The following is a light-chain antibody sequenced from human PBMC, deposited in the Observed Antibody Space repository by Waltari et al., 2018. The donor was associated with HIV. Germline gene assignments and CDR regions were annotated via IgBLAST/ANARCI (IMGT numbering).Light chain of an antibody. Sequence: QSVLTQPPSVSAAPGQKVTISCSGGSSDISNNYVAWSQQVPGPGPNLPSYGYYSRPSGSPDRFSAFKSGTSATLGITGLQTGDEADYYCGTWDTSLSAGVFGGGTKLTVL. J-gene: IGLJ3*02. CDR1: SSDISNNY. CDR3: GTWDTSLSAGV. V-gene: IGLV1-51*01. CDR2: GYY.